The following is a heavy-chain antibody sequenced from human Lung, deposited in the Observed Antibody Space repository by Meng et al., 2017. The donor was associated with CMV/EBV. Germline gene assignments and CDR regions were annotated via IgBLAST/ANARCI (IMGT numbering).Heavy chain of an antibody. CDR1: GFTFSSHW. V-gene: IGHV3-7*01. J-gene: IGHJ4*02. CDR2: IKADGSEK. CDR3: ACNSGDC. Sequence: GEXLKISCAASGFTFSSHWMCWVRQAPGKGLEWVANIKADGSEKYYVDSVKGRFTVSRDNAKNSLYLQMNCLRAEDTAVYYCACNSGDCWGQGTLVTVSS. D-gene: IGHD3-10*01.